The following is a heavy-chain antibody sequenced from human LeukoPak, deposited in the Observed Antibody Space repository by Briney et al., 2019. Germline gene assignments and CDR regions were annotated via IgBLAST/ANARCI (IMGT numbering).Heavy chain of an antibody. CDR3: AKEASSSWLRRLDYWYFDL. V-gene: IGHV3-43D*03. CDR2: ISWDGGST. J-gene: IGHJ2*01. D-gene: IGHD6-13*01. Sequence: PGGSLRLSCAASGFTFDDYAMHWVRQAPGKGLEWVSLISWDGGSTYYADSVKGRFTISRDNAKNSLYLQMNSLRAEDTAVYYCAKEASSSWLRRLDYWYFDLWGRGTLVTVSS. CDR1: GFTFDDYA.